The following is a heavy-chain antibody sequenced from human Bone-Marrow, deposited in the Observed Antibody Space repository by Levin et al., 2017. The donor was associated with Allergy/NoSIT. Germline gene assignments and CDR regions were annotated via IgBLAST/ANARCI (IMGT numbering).Heavy chain of an antibody. CDR2: IAYDGHKK. CDR3: AREVDEPSCRGDVCDSATY. D-gene: IGHD1-14*01. Sequence: PGGSLRLPCAASGFSFSSYAMHWVRQAPGKGLEWVALIAYDGHKKKYIDSVRGRFIVSRDNSKNMLYLEMNSLRVDDTAVYYCAREVDEPSCRGDVCDSATYWGQGTPVTVSS. CDR1: GFSFSSYA. J-gene: IGHJ4*02. V-gene: IGHV3-30*04.